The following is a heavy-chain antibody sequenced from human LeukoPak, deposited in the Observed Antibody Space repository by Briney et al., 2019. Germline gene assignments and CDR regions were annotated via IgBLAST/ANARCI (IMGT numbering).Heavy chain of an antibody. D-gene: IGHD6-13*01. V-gene: IGHV4-59*01. J-gene: IGHJ4*02. CDR1: GGSISNYY. CDR3: ARSSSWYTIDY. CDR2: IHYSGST. Sequence: SETLSLTCTVSGGSISNYYWSWIRQPPGKGLEWIGYIHYSGSTNYNPSLKSRVTISEDTSKNQFSLKLTSVTAADTAVYCCARSSSWYTIDYWGQGTLVTVSS.